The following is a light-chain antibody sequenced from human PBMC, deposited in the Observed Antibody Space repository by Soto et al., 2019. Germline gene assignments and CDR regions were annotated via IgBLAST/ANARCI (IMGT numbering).Light chain of an antibody. V-gene: IGKV3-20*01. CDR3: QQYDTSPPMYT. CDR1: QSVDSTY. CDR2: ATS. J-gene: IGKJ2*01. Sequence: EIVMTQSPATLPVSPGERATLSCRASQSVDSTYLAWYQQKPDQSPRLLIYATSTRAAGIPDRFSGSGSGTDFTLTISRLEPDDVAVYYCQQYDTSPPMYTFGQGTKVDIK.